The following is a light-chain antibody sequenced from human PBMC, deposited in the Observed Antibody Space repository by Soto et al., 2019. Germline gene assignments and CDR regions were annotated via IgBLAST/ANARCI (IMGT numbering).Light chain of an antibody. J-gene: IGKJ1*01. CDR2: DAS. CDR3: QQYKGYSTWT. Sequence: DIQLTQSPSTLSASVGDRITLTCRASQSINIWLAWYQQTPGKAPKILIFDASRLATGVPSRFSGSGSGTEFTLTIRGLQPDDFATYYLQQYKGYSTWTIGQGTRVETK. V-gene: IGKV1-5*01. CDR1: QSINIW.